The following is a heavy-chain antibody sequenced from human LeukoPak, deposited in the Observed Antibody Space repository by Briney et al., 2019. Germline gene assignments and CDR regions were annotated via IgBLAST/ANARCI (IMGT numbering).Heavy chain of an antibody. V-gene: IGHV1-46*01. CDR3: ARVDILTPFDY. CDR2: INPSGGST. CDR1: GYTFTSYY. Sequence: ASVKVSCKAPGYTFTSYYMHWVRQAPGQGLEWMGIINPSGGSTSYAQKFQGRVTMTRDTSTSTVYMELSSLRSEDTAVYYCARVDILTPFDYWGQGTLVTVSS. D-gene: IGHD3-9*01. J-gene: IGHJ4*02.